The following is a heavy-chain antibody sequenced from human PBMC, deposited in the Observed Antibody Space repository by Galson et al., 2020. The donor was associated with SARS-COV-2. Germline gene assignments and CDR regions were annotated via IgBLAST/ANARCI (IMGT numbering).Heavy chain of an antibody. D-gene: IGHD3-3*01. CDR1: GFTFSSNW. J-gene: IGHJ6*02. CDR3: ARDLDSDGILEWLLYYYYGMDV. Sequence: GESLKISCAASGFTFSSNWMSWVRQAPGKGLEWVANIKQDGSEKYYVDSVKGRFTISRDNAKNSLYLQMNSLRAEDTAVYYCARDLDSDGILEWLLYYYYGMDVWGQGTTVTVSS. CDR2: IKQDGSEK. V-gene: IGHV3-7*01.